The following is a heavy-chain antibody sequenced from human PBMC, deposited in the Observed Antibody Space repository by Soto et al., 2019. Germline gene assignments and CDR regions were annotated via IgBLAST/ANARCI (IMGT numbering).Heavy chain of an antibody. Sequence: GASVKVSCKASGGTFSSYAISWVRQAPGQGLEWMGGIIPIFGTANYAQKFQGRVTITADKSTSTAYMELSSLRSEDTAVYYCAREQTRSRSGYYNWFDPWGQGTLVTVSS. J-gene: IGHJ5*02. D-gene: IGHD3-3*01. CDR1: GGTFSSYA. CDR2: IIPIFGTA. CDR3: AREQTRSRSGYYNWFDP. V-gene: IGHV1-69*06.